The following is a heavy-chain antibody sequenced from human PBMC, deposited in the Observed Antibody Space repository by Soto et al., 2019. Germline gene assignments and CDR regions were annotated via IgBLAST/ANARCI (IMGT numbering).Heavy chain of an antibody. CDR2: INTGNGDT. D-gene: IGHD3-16*01. CDR1: GYTFTSYT. Sequence: QVQLVQSGAEVKKPGASVKVSCQASGYTFTSYTVNWMRQAPGQSLEWMGWINTGNGDTKSSQKFQGRVTNSRDTSANIAYMELTSLRSEDTAVYYCEREGGEYWGQGTLVTVSS. V-gene: IGHV1-3*04. J-gene: IGHJ4*02. CDR3: EREGGEY.